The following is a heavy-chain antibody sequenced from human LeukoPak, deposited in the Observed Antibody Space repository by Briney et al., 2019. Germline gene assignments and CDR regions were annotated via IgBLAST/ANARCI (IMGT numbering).Heavy chain of an antibody. V-gene: IGHV3-23*01. D-gene: IGHD3-22*01. J-gene: IGHJ4*02. CDR2: ISGSGGST. Sequence: GGSLRLSCAASGFTFSSYAMSWVRQAPGKGLEWVSAISGSGGSTYYADSVKGRFTISRDNSKNTLYLQMNSLKTEDTAVYYCTTVFRGVSSGRGSLGYWGQGTLVTVSS. CDR3: TTVFRGVSSGRGSLGY. CDR1: GFTFSSYA.